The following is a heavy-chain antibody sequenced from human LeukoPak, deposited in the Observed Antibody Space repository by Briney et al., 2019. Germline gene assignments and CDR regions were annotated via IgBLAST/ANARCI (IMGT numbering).Heavy chain of an antibody. CDR3: ARAPPGTLRYYFDY. CDR1: GGTFSSYA. D-gene: IGHD1-1*01. Sequence: GASVKVSCKASGGTFSSYAISRVRQAPGQGLEWMGGIIPIFGTANYAQKFQGRVTITTDESTSTAYMELSSLRSEDTAVYYCARAPPGTLRYYFDYWGQGTLVTVSS. J-gene: IGHJ4*02. V-gene: IGHV1-69*05. CDR2: IIPIFGTA.